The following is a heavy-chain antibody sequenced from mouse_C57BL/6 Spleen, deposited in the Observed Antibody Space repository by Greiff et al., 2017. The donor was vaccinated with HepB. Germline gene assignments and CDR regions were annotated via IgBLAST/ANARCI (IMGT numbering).Heavy chain of an antibody. CDR2: IYPGDGDT. Sequence: QVHVKQSGAELVKPGASVKISCKASGYAFSSYWMNWVKQRPGKGLEWIGQIYPGDGDTNYNGKFKGKATLTADKSSSTAYMQLSSLTSEDSAVYFCARWGVTTVVVDYWGQGTTLTVSS. V-gene: IGHV1-80*01. D-gene: IGHD1-1*01. J-gene: IGHJ2*01. CDR3: ARWGVTTVVVDY. CDR1: GYAFSSYW.